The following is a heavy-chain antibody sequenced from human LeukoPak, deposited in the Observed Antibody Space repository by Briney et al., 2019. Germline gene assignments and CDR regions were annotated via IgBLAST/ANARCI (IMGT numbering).Heavy chain of an antibody. CDR2: FDPEDGET. V-gene: IGHV1-24*01. CDR3: ATVGRGRAFDI. CDR1: GYTFTSYY. D-gene: IGHD1-26*01. Sequence: VASVKVSCKASGYTFTSYYMHWVRQAPGKGLEWMGGFDPEDGETIYAQKFQGRVTMTEDTSTDTAYMELSSLRSEDTAVYYCATVGRGRAFDIWGQGTMVTVSS. J-gene: IGHJ3*02.